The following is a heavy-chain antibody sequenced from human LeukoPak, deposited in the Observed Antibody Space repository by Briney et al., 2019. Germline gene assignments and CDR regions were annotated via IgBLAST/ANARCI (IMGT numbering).Heavy chain of an antibody. CDR1: GGSISSYY. J-gene: IGHJ4*02. V-gene: IGHV4-59*01. CDR3: ASFSSDGSGYDY. D-gene: IGHD3-10*01. Sequence: SETLSLTCTVSGGSISSYYWSWIRQPPGKGLEWIGYIYYSGSTNYNPSLKSRVTISVDTSKNQFSLKLGSVTAADTAVYYCASFSSDGSGYDYWGQGTLVTVSS. CDR2: IYYSGST.